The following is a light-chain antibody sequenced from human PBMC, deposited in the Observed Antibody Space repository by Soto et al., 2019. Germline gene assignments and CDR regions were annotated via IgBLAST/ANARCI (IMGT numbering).Light chain of an antibody. V-gene: IGKV3-20*01. CDR1: QIVSSNY. CDR3: QQYVSLPRT. Sequence: EIVVTKSPSTLTQSPGERATLSCRASQIVSSNYLAWYQQKPGQAPRLLIYGASSRATGIPDRFSGSGSGTDFTLTISRLEPEDIAVYYCQQYVSLPRTFGQGTKVDIK. J-gene: IGKJ1*01. CDR2: GAS.